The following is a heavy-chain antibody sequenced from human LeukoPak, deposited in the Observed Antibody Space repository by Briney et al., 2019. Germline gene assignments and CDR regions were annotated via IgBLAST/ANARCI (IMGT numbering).Heavy chain of an antibody. D-gene: IGHD5-12*01. Sequence: PGGSLRLSCAASGFTFSSYSMNWVRQAPGKGLEWVSYISSSGSTIYYADSVKGRFTISRDNAKNSLYLQMNSLRAEDTAVYYCARTKRDSGYAFDYWGQGTLVTVSS. J-gene: IGHJ4*02. CDR3: ARTKRDSGYAFDY. V-gene: IGHV3-48*04. CDR2: ISSSGSTI. CDR1: GFTFSSYS.